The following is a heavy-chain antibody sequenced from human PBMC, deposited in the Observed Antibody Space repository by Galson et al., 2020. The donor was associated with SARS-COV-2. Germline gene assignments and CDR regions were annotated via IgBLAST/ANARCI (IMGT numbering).Heavy chain of an antibody. CDR2: IYHSRST. CDR3: ARDLPPCGSGDY. V-gene: IGHV4-38-2*02. D-gene: IGHD3-10*01. J-gene: IGHJ4*02. Sequence: SETLSLTCTVSVYSISSGYYWCWIRQPPGKGLEWIWSIYHSRSTYYNPSLKSRVTIPVDTSKNQFSLKLTSVTAADTAVYYCARDLPPCGSGDYWGQGTLVTVSS. CDR1: VYSISSGYY.